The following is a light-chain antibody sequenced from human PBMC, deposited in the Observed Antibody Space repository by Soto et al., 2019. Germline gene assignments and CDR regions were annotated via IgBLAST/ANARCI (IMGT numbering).Light chain of an antibody. CDR3: QQYANGPLT. CDR1: QSVGTN. Sequence: EVVMTQSPATVSVSPGERTSLSCRASQSVGTNLGWYQQKPGQAPRLLISKTSIRATGVPARFSGSGSGTEFTLTISSLQSEDFSVYYCQQYANGPLTFGGGTKVDIK. J-gene: IGKJ4*01. CDR2: KTS. V-gene: IGKV3-15*01.